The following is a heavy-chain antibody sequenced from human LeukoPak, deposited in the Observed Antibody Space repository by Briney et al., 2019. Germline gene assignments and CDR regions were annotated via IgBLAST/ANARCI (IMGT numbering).Heavy chain of an antibody. Sequence: ASVKVSCKASGYTFTSYGISWVRQAPGQGLEWMGWISAYNGNTNYAQKLQGRVTMTTDTSTSTAYMELNSLRSEDTAVYYCATVTITIFGVIRPGTFDIWGQGTMVTVSS. J-gene: IGHJ3*02. CDR3: ATVTITIFGVIRPGTFDI. CDR2: ISAYNGNT. D-gene: IGHD3-3*01. V-gene: IGHV1-18*01. CDR1: GYTFTSYG.